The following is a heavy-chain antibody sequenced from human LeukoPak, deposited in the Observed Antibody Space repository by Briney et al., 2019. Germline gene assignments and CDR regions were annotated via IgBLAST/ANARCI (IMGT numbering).Heavy chain of an antibody. Sequence: GGSLRLSCAASGFTSSSYAMHWVRQAPGEGLEWVANINQDGSEKYYVDSVKGRFTISRDNAMNSLYLQMNSLRGEDAAFYYCAKDRMGAYVTIPDYWGQGTLVTVSS. J-gene: IGHJ4*02. CDR1: GFTSSSYA. CDR2: INQDGSEK. CDR3: AKDRMGAYVTIPDY. D-gene: IGHD3-16*01. V-gene: IGHV3-7*03.